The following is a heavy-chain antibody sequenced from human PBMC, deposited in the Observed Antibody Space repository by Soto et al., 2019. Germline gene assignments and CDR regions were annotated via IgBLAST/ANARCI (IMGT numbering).Heavy chain of an antibody. CDR1: GFTFSDYT. CDR3: ARLATSDY. Sequence: EVQLVESGGGLVKPGGSLRISCAASGFTFSDYTMNWVRQAPGKGLEWVSSISGSGSDMYYADSVRGRFIISRDNAKNSLYLQLNSLRDEDTAVYFCARLATSDYWGQGTLVTVSS. V-gene: IGHV3-21*01. CDR2: ISGSGSDM. D-gene: IGHD1-1*01. J-gene: IGHJ4*02.